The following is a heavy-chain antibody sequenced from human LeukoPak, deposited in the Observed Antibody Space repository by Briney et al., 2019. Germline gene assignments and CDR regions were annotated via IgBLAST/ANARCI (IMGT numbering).Heavy chain of an antibody. J-gene: IGHJ4*02. D-gene: IGHD3-10*01. CDR2: IYYSGST. Sequence: SETLSLTCTVSGGSISSYYWSWIRQPPGKGLEWIGYIYYSGSTNYNPSLKSRVTISVDTSKNQFSLKLSSVTAADAAVYYCARSRVDYYGSGSYPDYWGQGTLVTVSS. CDR3: ARSRVDYYGSGSYPDY. V-gene: IGHV4-59*08. CDR1: GGSISSYY.